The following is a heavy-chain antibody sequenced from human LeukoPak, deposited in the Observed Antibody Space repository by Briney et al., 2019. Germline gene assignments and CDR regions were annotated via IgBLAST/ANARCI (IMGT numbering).Heavy chain of an antibody. CDR3: ARFHDILTGYNFDY. Sequence: GGSLRLSCAASGFTFSTYTMNWVRQAPGKGLEWVSSITSSSSYIYYADSVKGRFTISRDNAENSLYLQMNSLRAEDTAVYYCARFHDILTGYNFDYWGQGTLVTVSS. V-gene: IGHV3-21*01. J-gene: IGHJ4*02. CDR2: ITSSSSYI. CDR1: GFTFSTYT. D-gene: IGHD3-9*01.